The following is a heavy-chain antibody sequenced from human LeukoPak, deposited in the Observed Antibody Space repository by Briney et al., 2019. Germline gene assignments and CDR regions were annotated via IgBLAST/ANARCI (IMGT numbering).Heavy chain of an antibody. CDR1: GGSFSGYY. Sequence: PSETLSLTCAVYGGSFSGYYWSWIRQPPGKGLEWIGEINHSGSTNYNPSLKSRVTISVDTSKNQFSLKLSSVTAADTAVYYCARFWSGYSSTWGQGTLVTVSS. CDR3: ARFWSGYSST. J-gene: IGHJ5*02. CDR2: INHSGST. D-gene: IGHD3-3*01. V-gene: IGHV4-34*01.